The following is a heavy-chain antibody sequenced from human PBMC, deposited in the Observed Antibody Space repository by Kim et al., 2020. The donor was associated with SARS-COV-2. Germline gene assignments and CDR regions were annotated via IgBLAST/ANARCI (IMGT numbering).Heavy chain of an antibody. CDR3: ARVGNLGADYWGAQLYYFDY. D-gene: IGHD7-27*01. CDR2: INSDGSRI. V-gene: IGHV3-74*01. Sequence: GGSLRLSCAASGFTFSSYWMHWVRQAPGKGLVWVSRINSDGSRITYADSVKGRFTISRANAKNTLYLQMNSLRAEDTAVYYCARVGNLGADYWGAQLYYFDYWGQGTLVTVSS. CDR1: GFTFSSYW. J-gene: IGHJ4*02.